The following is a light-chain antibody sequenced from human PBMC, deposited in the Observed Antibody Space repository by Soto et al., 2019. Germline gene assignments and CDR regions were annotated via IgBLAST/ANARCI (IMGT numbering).Light chain of an antibody. J-gene: IGKJ5*01. Sequence: DIQMTQSPSSLSASVGDRVTITCRASQSISSYLNWYQEKPGTAPKLLIYAASSLQSGVPSRFSGSGSGTEFALTISSLQSQHFAVYYCQQYNNWPITFGQATPLEIK. CDR2: AAS. CDR3: QQYNNWPIT. CDR1: QSISSY. V-gene: IGKV1-39*01.